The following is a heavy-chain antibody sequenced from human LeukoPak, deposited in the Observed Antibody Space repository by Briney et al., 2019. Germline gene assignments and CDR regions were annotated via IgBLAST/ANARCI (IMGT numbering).Heavy chain of an antibody. D-gene: IGHD3-9*01. J-gene: IGHJ6*02. V-gene: IGHV3-21*01. CDR1: GFTFSSYS. CDR3: ARSLILTGYYWTGMDV. Sequence: GGSLRLSCAASGFTFSSYSMNWVRQAPGKGLEWVSSISSSSSYIYYADSVKGRFTISRDNAKNSLYLQMNSLRAEDTAVYYCARSLILTGYYWTGMDVWGQGTTVTVSS. CDR2: ISSSSSYI.